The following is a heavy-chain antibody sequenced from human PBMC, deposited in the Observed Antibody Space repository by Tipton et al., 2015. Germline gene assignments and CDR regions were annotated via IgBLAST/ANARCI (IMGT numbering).Heavy chain of an antibody. Sequence: SLRLSCAASGFSFSDYGMHWVRQAPGKGLEWVAFIRFDGSNTYYVDSVKGRFTISRDNSKNALYLQMNSLRAEDTAVFYCASLRTTVTSYGAFDLWGPGTMVTVSS. D-gene: IGHD4-17*01. J-gene: IGHJ3*01. CDR3: ASLRTTVTSYGAFDL. CDR1: GFSFSDYG. V-gene: IGHV3-30*02. CDR2: IRFDGSNT.